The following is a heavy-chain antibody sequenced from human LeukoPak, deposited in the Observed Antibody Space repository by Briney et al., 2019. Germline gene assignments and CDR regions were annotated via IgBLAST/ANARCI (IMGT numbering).Heavy chain of an antibody. V-gene: IGHV1-18*01. J-gene: IGHJ4*02. CDR3: ARGHIGVPFDY. D-gene: IGHD3-10*01. Sequence: ASVKVSCKASGYTFTAYGISRVRQAPGQGVEWMGCIGPYNGNTTSAQKVQGRVTMATDTSTSTAFMELRSLRSDETAVYYCARGHIGVPFDYWGQGTLVTVSS. CDR2: IGPYNGNT. CDR1: GYTFTAYG.